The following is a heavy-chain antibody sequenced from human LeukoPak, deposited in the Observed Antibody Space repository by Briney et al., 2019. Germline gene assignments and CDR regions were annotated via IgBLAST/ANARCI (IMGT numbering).Heavy chain of an antibody. J-gene: IGHJ6*03. CDR3: ARHCSGGSCYSGEYYMDV. Sequence: SVTVSCKASGGTFSSYAISWVRHAPGQGLEWMGGIIPISGPANYAHTLQGGVTITADESTSTGYLELSSLRSEDTAVYYCARHCSGGSCYSGEYYMDVWGKGTTVTVSS. CDR2: IIPISGPA. D-gene: IGHD2-15*01. V-gene: IGHV1-69*13. CDR1: GGTFSSYA.